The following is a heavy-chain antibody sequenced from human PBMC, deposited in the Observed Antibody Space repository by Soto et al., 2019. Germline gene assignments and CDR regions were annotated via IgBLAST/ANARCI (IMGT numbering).Heavy chain of an antibody. CDR2: IGTAGDT. J-gene: IGHJ3*02. CDR3: ARVPTEYCSGGSCYRDGAFDI. D-gene: IGHD2-15*01. V-gene: IGHV3-13*01. Sequence: GGSLRLSCAASGFTFSSYDMHWVRRATGKGLEWVSAIGTAGDTYYPGSVKGRFTISRENAKNSLYLQMNSLRAGDTAVYYCARVPTEYCSGGSCYRDGAFDIWGQGTMVTVSS. CDR1: GFTFSSYD.